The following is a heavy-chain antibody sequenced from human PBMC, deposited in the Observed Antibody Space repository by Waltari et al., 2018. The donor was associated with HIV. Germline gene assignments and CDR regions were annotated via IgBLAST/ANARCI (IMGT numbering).Heavy chain of an antibody. CDR3: ARRPDYNGDWFDS. CDR1: GYTFTNYW. CDR2: FDPHVSEC. Sequence: EVRLVQSGAAVRKPGDSLKISCKTSGYTFTNYWIGWVGQTAGKGLEWIGGFDPHVSECRYNPSFDGRGAISVDWSTRSVYLEWRSLTTLDSGIYYCARRPDYNGDWFDSWGQGTLISVSP. D-gene: IGHD2-8*01. J-gene: IGHJ5*01. V-gene: IGHV5-51*03.